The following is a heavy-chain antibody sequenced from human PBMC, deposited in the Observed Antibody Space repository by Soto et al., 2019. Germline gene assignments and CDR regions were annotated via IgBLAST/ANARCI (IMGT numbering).Heavy chain of an antibody. CDR3: ARVSYYDSSGYYYFQH. D-gene: IGHD3-22*01. CDR1: GGSISSGDYY. CDR2: IYYSGST. J-gene: IGHJ1*01. V-gene: IGHV4-30-4*01. Sequence: KTSETLSLTCTVSGGSISSGDYYWSWIRQPPGKGLEWIGYIYYSGSTYYNPSLKSRVTISVDTSKNQFSLKLSSVTAADTAVYYCARVSYYDSSGYYYFQHWGQGTLVTVSS.